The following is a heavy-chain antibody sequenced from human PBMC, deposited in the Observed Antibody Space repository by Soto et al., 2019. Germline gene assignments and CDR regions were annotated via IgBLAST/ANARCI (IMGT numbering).Heavy chain of an antibody. Sequence: ASVKVSCKASGYTFTSYGISWGRQAPGQGLEWMGWISAYNGNTNYAQKLQGRVTMTTDTSTSTAYMELRSLRSDDTAVYYCVMSIAAYIQHWGQGTLVTVSS. CDR2: ISAYNGNT. J-gene: IGHJ1*01. CDR3: VMSIAAYIQH. V-gene: IGHV1-18*01. CDR1: GYTFTSYG. D-gene: IGHD6-6*01.